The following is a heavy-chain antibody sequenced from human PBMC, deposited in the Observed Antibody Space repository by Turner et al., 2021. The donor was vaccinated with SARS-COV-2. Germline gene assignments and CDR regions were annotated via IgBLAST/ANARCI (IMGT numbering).Heavy chain of an antibody. J-gene: IGHJ4*02. CDR3: ARVGVGGSSWPKDFDY. CDR2: TIPIFGTA. V-gene: IGHV1-69*01. Sequence: QVQLVQSGAEVKKPGSSVKVSCKASGGTFSTYAISWVRQAPGQGLGWMGGTIPIFGTATYARKFQGRVTITADESTSTAYMELSSLRSEDTAVYYCARVGVGGSSWPKDFDYWGQGTLVTVSS. D-gene: IGHD6-13*01. CDR1: GGTFSTYA.